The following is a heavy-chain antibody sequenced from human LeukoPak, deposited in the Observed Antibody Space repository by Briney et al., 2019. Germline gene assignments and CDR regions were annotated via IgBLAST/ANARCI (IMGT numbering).Heavy chain of an antibody. V-gene: IGHV4-39*01. CDR1: GGSISSSSYY. Sequence: SETLSLTCTVSGGSISSSSYYWGWIRQPPGKGLEWIGNIYETGSTNYNPSLKSRVTISVDTSKNQFSLKLSSVTAADTAVYYCVRPDDNSFDFWGQGTMVTVSS. J-gene: IGHJ3*01. CDR2: IYETGST. CDR3: VRPDDNSFDF. D-gene: IGHD3-9*01.